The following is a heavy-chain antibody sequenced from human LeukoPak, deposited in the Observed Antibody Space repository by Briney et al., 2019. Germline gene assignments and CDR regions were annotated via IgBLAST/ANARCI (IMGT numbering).Heavy chain of an antibody. CDR1: GGSISSYY. CDR3: AKADKTSITMIVVVNDY. CDR2: IYYSGST. D-gene: IGHD3-22*01. V-gene: IGHV4-59*01. Sequence: SETLSLTCTVSGGSISSYYWSWIRQPPGKGLEWIGYIYYSGSTNYNPSLKSRVTISVDTSKNQFSLKLSSVTAADTAVYYCAKADKTSITMIVVVNDYWGQGTLVTVSS. J-gene: IGHJ4*02.